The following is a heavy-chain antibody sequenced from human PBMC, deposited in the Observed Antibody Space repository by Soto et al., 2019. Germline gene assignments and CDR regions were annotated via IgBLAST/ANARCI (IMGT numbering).Heavy chain of an antibody. Sequence: SETLSLTCTVSGGSISSYYWSCIRQPAGKGLEWIGRIYTSGSTNYNPSLKSRVTMSVDTSKNQFSLKLSSVTAVDTAVYYCARSLRPTDALDIWGQGTMVTVSS. CDR2: IYTSGST. V-gene: IGHV4-4*07. J-gene: IGHJ3*02. D-gene: IGHD4-17*01. CDR1: GGSISSYY. CDR3: ARSLRPTDALDI.